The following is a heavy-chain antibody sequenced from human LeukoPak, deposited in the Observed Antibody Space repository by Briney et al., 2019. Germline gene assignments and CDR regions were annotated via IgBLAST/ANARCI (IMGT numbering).Heavy chain of an antibody. D-gene: IGHD6-19*01. CDR3: ARGAAVAGTVP. Sequence: SETLSLTCTVSGGSISSSSYYWGWIRQPPGKGLEWIGSIYYSGSTYYNPSLKSRVTISVDTSKNQFSLKLSSVTAADTAVYYCARGAAVAGTVPCGQGTLVTVSS. V-gene: IGHV4-39*07. CDR1: GGSISSSSYY. CDR2: IYYSGST. J-gene: IGHJ5*02.